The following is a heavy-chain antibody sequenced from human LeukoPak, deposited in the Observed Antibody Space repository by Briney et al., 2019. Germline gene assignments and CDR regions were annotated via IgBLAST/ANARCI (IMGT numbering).Heavy chain of an antibody. CDR3: AREMVNVVAFDI. D-gene: IGHD4-23*01. Sequence: SETLSLTCAVYGGSFSGYYWSWIRQPPGKGLEWIGEINHSGSTNYNPSLKSRVTISVDTSKNQFSLKLSSVTAADTAVYYCAREMVNVVAFDIWGQGTMVTVSS. J-gene: IGHJ3*02. V-gene: IGHV4-34*01. CDR2: INHSGST. CDR1: GGSFSGYY.